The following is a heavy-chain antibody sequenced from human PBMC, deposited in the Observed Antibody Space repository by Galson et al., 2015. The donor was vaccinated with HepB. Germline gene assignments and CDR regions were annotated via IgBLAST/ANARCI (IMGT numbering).Heavy chain of an antibody. J-gene: IGHJ4*02. CDR2: IGYDGSKK. V-gene: IGHV3-30*02. CDR3: AKDASNYYIHY. D-gene: IGHD4-11*01. CDR1: GFTFSNYG. Sequence: SLRLSCAASGFTFSNYGMHWVRQAPGRGLEWVAFIGYDGSKKYYADSVKGRFTISRDNSKNALYLQTNSLRAEDTAVYYCAKDASNYYIHYWAQGTLVTISS.